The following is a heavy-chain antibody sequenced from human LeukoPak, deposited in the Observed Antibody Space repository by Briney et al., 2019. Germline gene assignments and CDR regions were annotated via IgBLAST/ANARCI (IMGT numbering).Heavy chain of an antibody. Sequence: PGRSLRLSCTASGFTFGDYLMSWFRQAPGRGLEWIGFISGGTTEYAASVKGRFTIPRDDSTSIAYLQMNSLTTEDTAVYYCSRGSGWLSVYWGQGTLATVSS. V-gene: IGHV3-49*03. J-gene: IGHJ4*02. CDR2: ISGGTT. CDR3: SRGSGWLSVY. CDR1: GFTFGDYL. D-gene: IGHD6-19*01.